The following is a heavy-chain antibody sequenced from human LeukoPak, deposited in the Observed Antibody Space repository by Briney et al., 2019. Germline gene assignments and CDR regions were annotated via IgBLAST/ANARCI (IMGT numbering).Heavy chain of an antibody. D-gene: IGHD3-22*01. Sequence: AGGSLRLSCAASGFTFSSYWMHWVRQAPGKGLVWVSRINSDGSSTSYADSVKGRFTISRDNSKNTLYLQMNSLRAEDTAVYYCAREEYYYDSSGYYGYWGQGTLVTVSS. CDR1: GFTFSSYW. J-gene: IGHJ4*02. CDR2: INSDGSST. V-gene: IGHV3-74*01. CDR3: AREEYYYDSSGYYGY.